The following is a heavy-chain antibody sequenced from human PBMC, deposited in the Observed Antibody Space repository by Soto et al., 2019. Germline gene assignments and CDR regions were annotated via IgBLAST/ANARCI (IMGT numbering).Heavy chain of an antibody. J-gene: IGHJ6*02. CDR2: IGGSGTGGRT. D-gene: IGHD5-12*01. Sequence: EVHLLESGGDLVQPGGSLRLSCTASGLTFSTYAMSWVRQAPGKGLAWVSAIGGSGTGGRTYYAASVKGRFTISRDNAKNTVYLQMNTLRADDTAVYYCAKSPGGLDGYKSDYYGMDVWGQGTKVTVSS. CDR3: AKSPGGLDGYKSDYYGMDV. CDR1: GLTFSTYA. V-gene: IGHV3-23*01.